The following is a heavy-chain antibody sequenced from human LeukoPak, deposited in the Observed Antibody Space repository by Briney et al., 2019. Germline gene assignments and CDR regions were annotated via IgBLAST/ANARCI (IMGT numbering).Heavy chain of an antibody. CDR2: IYYSGST. Sequence: PSETLSLTCTVSGGSISSSSYYWGWIRQPPGKGLEWIGSIYYSGSTYYNPSLKSRLTVSVDTSKNQFSLKLSSVTAADTAVYYCARWVRTDDIGSSFYFFDFWGQGTLVTVSS. J-gene: IGHJ4*02. V-gene: IGHV4-39*07. CDR1: GGSISSSSYY. CDR3: ARWVRTDDIGSSFYFFDF. D-gene: IGHD2-15*01.